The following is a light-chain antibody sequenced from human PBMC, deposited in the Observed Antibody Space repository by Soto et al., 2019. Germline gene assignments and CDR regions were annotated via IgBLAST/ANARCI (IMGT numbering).Light chain of an antibody. CDR1: QGYRSD. CDR3: LQDHDYPWT. Sequence: AMQVSQSTSSLSASVGDRVTITCRATQGYRSDLGLYQQKPGKAPKLLIYAASDLQAEVPSRFSGSGSGTDFTLTISSLQAEDFATYSCLQDHDYPWTFGQGTKVDI. J-gene: IGKJ2*02. CDR2: AAS. V-gene: IGKV1-6*01.